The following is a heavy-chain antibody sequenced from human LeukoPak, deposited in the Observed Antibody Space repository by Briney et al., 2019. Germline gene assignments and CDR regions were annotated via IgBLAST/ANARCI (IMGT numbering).Heavy chain of an antibody. CDR1: GFTFSSYW. CDR3: ARGTREPRRIAAAGTSYYYYYYMDV. Sequence: GGSLRLSCAASGFTFSSYWMHWVRQAPGKGLVWVSRINSDGSSTSYADSVKGRFTISRDNSKNTLYLQMNSLRAEDTAVYYCARGTREPRRIAAAGTSYYYYYYMDVWGKGTTVTISS. J-gene: IGHJ6*03. D-gene: IGHD6-13*01. V-gene: IGHV3-74*01. CDR2: INSDGSST.